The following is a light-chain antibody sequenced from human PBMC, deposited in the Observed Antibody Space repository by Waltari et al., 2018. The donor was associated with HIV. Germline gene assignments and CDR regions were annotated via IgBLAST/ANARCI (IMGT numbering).Light chain of an antibody. V-gene: IGKV1-39*01. Sequence: DIRMTQSPSSLSASVGDRVTITCRASQSISSNLNWYQPQPGKTPKLLIYAASSLQSGVPLRFSGSGSGTDFTLTITSLQPEDVATYYCQQSYTTPCTFGQGTKLDIQ. CDR1: QSISSN. J-gene: IGKJ2*02. CDR3: QQSYTTPCT. CDR2: AAS.